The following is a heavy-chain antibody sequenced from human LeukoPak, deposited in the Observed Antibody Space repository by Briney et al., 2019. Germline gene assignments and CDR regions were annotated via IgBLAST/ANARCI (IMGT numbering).Heavy chain of an antibody. CDR2: IYYSGST. D-gene: IGHD6-13*01. Sequence: KPSETLSLTCSVSGGSISSNYWGWIRQPPRKGLEWIGNIYYSGSTNYNPSLKSRVTISVDTSKNQFSLKLSSVTAADTAVYYCARVQQQLLPFDYWGQGILVTVSS. CDR1: GGSISSNY. CDR3: ARVQQQLLPFDY. V-gene: IGHV4-59*01. J-gene: IGHJ4*02.